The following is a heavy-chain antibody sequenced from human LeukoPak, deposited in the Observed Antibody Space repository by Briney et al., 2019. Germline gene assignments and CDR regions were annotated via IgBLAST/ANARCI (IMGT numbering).Heavy chain of an antibody. CDR1: GDSVSSNSAA. V-gene: IGHV6-1*01. CDR3: ARGSGWYNDYFDY. D-gene: IGHD6-19*01. J-gene: IGHJ4*02. CDR2: TYYRSKWYN. Sequence: SQTLSLTCAISGDSVSSNSAAWNSIRQSPSRGLEWLGRTYYRSKWYNDYAVSVKSRITINPDTSKNQFSLQLNSVTPEDTAVYYCARGSGWYNDYFDYWGQGTLVTVSS.